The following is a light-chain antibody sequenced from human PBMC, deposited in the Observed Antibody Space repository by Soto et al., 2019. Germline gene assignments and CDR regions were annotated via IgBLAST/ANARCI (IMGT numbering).Light chain of an antibody. CDR2: DVT. CDR1: SSDVGAHDF. CDR3: CTYAGSNTFWV. V-gene: IGLV2-11*01. Sequence: QSVLTQARSVSGSPGQSVTISCTGTSSDVGAHDFVSWYQQHPGKAPKLMIYDVTKRPSGVPDRFSGSKSGNTASLTISGLQAEDEAEYYCCTYAGSNTFWVFGGGTKLTVL. J-gene: IGLJ3*02.